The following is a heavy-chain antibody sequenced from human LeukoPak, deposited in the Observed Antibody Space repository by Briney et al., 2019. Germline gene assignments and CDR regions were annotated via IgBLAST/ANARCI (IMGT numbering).Heavy chain of an antibody. D-gene: IGHD5-18*01. CDR3: ASTGDTAMVLRDYFDY. V-gene: IGHV3-7*01. J-gene: IGHJ4*02. CDR1: GFTFSRYW. Sequence: PGGSLRLSCVGSGFTFSRYWLNWVRQAPGKGLEWVANMNQDGSEIYYLDSVKGRFTISRDNAKNSLYLQMNSLRAEDTAVYYCASTGDTAMVLRDYFDYWGQGTLVTVSS. CDR2: MNQDGSEI.